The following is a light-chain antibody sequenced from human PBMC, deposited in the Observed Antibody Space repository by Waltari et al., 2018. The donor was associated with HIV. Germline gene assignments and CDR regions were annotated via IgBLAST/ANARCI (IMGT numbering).Light chain of an antibody. Sequence: DIQMTQSPSTLSASVGDRVTITCRASQTINSWLAWYQQKPGKAPKLLIYKASSLESGVPSRFSGSGSGTEFTLTISSLQPADFAIYYCQQYNSYPWTFGQGTKVEIK. CDR3: QQYNSYPWT. J-gene: IGKJ1*01. CDR2: KAS. V-gene: IGKV1-5*03. CDR1: QTINSW.